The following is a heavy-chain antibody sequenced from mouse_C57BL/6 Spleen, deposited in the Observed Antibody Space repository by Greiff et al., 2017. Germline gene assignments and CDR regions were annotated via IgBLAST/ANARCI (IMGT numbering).Heavy chain of an antibody. CDR1: GYAFSSYW. Sequence: QVQLQQSGAELVKPGASVKISCKASGYAFSSYWMNWVKQRPGKGLEWIGQIYPGDGDTNYNGKFKGKATLTADKSSSTAYMQLSSLTSEDSAVYFCARGPYSSPGYFDVWGTGTTVTVSS. CDR3: ARGPYSSPGYFDV. V-gene: IGHV1-80*01. CDR2: IYPGDGDT. D-gene: IGHD1-1*01. J-gene: IGHJ1*03.